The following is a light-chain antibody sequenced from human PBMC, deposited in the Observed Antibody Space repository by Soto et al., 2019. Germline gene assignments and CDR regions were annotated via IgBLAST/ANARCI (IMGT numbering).Light chain of an antibody. V-gene: IGLV2-8*01. CDR2: EVT. CDR3: SSYAGSNNRFV. Sequence: QSALTQPPSASGSPGQSVTISCTGTNSDVGGYNFVSWYQQHPGTAPKLIIYEVTKRPSGVPDRFSGSKSGSTASLTVSGLQAEDEADYYCSSYAGSNNRFVFGTGTKLHRP. J-gene: IGLJ1*01. CDR1: NSDVGGYNF.